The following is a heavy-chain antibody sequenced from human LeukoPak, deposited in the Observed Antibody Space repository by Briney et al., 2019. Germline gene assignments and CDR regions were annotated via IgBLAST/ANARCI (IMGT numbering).Heavy chain of an antibody. Sequence: SETLSLTCTVSGGSISSYYWSWIRQPPGKGLEWIGYIYYSGSTNYNPSLKSRVTISVDTSKNQFSLKLSSVTAADTAVYYCARTRFGSSWADAFDIWGQGTMVTVSS. V-gene: IGHV4-59*01. CDR2: IYYSGST. CDR1: GGSISSYY. CDR3: ARTRFGSSWADAFDI. J-gene: IGHJ3*02. D-gene: IGHD6-13*01.